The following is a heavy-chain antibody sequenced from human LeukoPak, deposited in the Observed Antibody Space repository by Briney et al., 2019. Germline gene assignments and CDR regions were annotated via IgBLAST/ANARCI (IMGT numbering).Heavy chain of an antibody. J-gene: IGHJ6*03. CDR1: GYTFTGYY. D-gene: IGHD2-2*02. Sequence: GASVKVSCKASGYTFTGYYMHWVRQAPGQGLEWMGWINPNSGGTNYAQKFQGRVTMTRDTSISTAYMELSRLRSDDTAVYYCARDTDWRSSTSCYKEGYCYYMDVWGKGTTVTVSS. V-gene: IGHV1-2*02. CDR3: ARDTDWRSSTSCYKEGYCYYMDV. CDR2: INPNSGGT.